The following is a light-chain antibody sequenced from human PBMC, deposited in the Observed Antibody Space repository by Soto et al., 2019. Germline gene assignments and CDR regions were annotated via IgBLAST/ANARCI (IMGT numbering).Light chain of an antibody. J-gene: IGLJ2*01. CDR2: DVS. V-gene: IGLV2-14*01. CDR3: SSYTRSSTLVV. CDR1: RSDVGGYNY. Sequence: QSALTQPASVSGSPGQSITISCTGTRSDVGGYNYVSWYQQHPGKAPKLMIYDVSNRPSGVSNRFSGSKSVNTASLTISGLQAEDEADYYCSSYTRSSTLVVFGGGTKLTVL.